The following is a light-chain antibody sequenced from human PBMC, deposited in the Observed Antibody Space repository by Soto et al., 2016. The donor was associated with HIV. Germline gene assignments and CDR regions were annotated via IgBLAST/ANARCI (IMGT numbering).Light chain of an antibody. CDR1: QGISSY. CDR2: AAS. V-gene: IGKV1-9*01. CDR3: QQLYSYPLT. J-gene: IGKJ4*01. Sequence: DIQLTQSPSFLSASVGDRVTITCRASQGISSYLAWYQQKPGKAPKLLIYAASTLQSGVPSRFSGSGSGTKFTFTISSLQPEDFATYYCQQLYSYPLTFGGGTKVEIK.